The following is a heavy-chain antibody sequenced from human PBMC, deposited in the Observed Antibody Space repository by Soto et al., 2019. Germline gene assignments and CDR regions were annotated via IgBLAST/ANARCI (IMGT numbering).Heavy chain of an antibody. J-gene: IGHJ4*02. CDR2: IYYSGST. Sequence: SETLSLTCTVSGGSVSSGSYYWSWIRQPPGKGLEWIGYIYYSGSTNYNPSLKSRVTISVDTSKNQFSLKLSSVTAADTAVYYCARAYIVLGRADELRYWGQGTLVTVSS. CDR1: GGSVSSGSYY. D-gene: IGHD2-8*01. V-gene: IGHV4-61*01. CDR3: ARAYIVLGRADELRY.